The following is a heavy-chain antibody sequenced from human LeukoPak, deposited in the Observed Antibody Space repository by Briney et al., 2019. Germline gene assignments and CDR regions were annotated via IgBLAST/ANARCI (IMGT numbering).Heavy chain of an antibody. CDR3: AKNRIAGTGTTDYYYYGMDV. Sequence: GGSLRLSCEVSEFTFSNYYTAWVRQAPGKGLEWVSAISGSGGSTYYADSVKGRFTISRDNSKNTLYLQMNSLRAEDTAVYYCAKNRIAGTGTTDYYYYGMDVWGQGTTVTVSS. CDR1: EFTFSNYY. J-gene: IGHJ6*02. V-gene: IGHV3-23*01. CDR2: ISGSGGST. D-gene: IGHD1-7*01.